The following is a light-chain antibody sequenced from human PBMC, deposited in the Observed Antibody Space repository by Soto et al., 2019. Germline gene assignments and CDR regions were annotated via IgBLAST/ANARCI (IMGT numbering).Light chain of an antibody. Sequence: QSVLTQPPSASGTPGQRVTISCSGSNSDIGSSYVYWYQQLPGTAPKLLIYRNDQRPSGVPDRFSGSKSGTSASLAISGLRSEDEADYYCSAWDDSLTGPEVFGGGTQLTVL. CDR1: NSDIGSSY. J-gene: IGLJ2*01. CDR2: RND. CDR3: SAWDDSLTGPEV. V-gene: IGLV1-47*01.